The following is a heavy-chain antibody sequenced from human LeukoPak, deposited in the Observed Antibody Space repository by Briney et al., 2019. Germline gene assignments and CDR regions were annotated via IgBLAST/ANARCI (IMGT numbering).Heavy chain of an antibody. CDR1: GGSISSGGYY. Sequence: PSETLSLTCTVPGGSISSGGYYWSWIRQHPGKGLEWIGYIYYSGSTYYNPSLKSRVTISVDTSKSQFSLKLSSVTAANTAVYYCQVSTVPAAIPSPEDAFDIWGQGTMVTVSS. D-gene: IGHD2-2*02. V-gene: IGHV4-31*03. CDR2: IYYSGST. CDR3: QVSTVPAAIPSPEDAFDI. J-gene: IGHJ3*02.